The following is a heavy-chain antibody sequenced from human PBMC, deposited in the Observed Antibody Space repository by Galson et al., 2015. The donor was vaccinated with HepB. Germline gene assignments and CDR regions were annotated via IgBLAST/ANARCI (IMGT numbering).Heavy chain of an antibody. V-gene: IGHV1-69*13. CDR3: ARGVRYCGSGCYATWFDP. D-gene: IGHD2-21*02. CDR1: GGIFRSNG. J-gene: IGHJ5*02. Sequence: SVKVSCKASGGIFRSNGINWLRQAPGQGLEWMGGIIPIFDRPNYAQKFQGRVTITADESTSTAYMELTSLTSDDTAVYYCARGVRYCGSGCYATWFDPWGQGTLVTVSS. CDR2: IIPIFDRP.